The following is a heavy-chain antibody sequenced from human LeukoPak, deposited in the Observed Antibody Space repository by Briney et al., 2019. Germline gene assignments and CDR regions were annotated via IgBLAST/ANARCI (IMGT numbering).Heavy chain of an antibody. Sequence: PSETLSLTCTGSGGSISSGSYYWSWIRQPAGKGLEWIGRIYTSGSTNYNPSLKSRVTISVDTSKNQFSLKLSSVTAADTAVYYCARDSGSHYFDYWGQGTLVTVSS. V-gene: IGHV4-61*02. CDR2: IYTSGST. J-gene: IGHJ4*02. CDR1: GGSISSGSYY. CDR3: ARDSGSHYFDY.